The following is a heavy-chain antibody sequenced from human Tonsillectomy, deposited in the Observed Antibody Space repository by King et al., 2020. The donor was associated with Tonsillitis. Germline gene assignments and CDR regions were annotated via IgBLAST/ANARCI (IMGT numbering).Heavy chain of an antibody. CDR2: IKSKTDGETT. CDR1: GLTFSNTW. Sequence: VQLVESGGGLVKPGGSLRLSCAASGLTFSNTWMSWVRQAPGKGLEWVGRIKSKTDGETTDYTTPGQGRFTISRDDSKNTLYLQMNSLKIEDTAVYYCTTESVTTVITFDYWGQGTLVTVSS. J-gene: IGHJ4*02. CDR3: TTESVTTVITFDY. V-gene: IGHV3-15*01. D-gene: IGHD4-11*01.